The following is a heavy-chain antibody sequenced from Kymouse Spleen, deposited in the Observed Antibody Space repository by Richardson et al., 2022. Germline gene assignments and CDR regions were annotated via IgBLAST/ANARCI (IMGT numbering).Heavy chain of an antibody. Sequence: QVQLVESGGGVVQPGRSLRLSCAASGFTFSSYGMHWVRQAPGKGLEWVAVIWYDGSNKYYADSVKGRFTISRDNSKNTLYLQMNSLRAEDTAVYYCARDLRVGAFRDYYYGMDVWGQGTTVTVSS. V-gene: IGHV3-33*01. D-gene: IGHD1-26*01. CDR3: ARDLRVGAFRDYYYGMDV. J-gene: IGHJ6*02. CDR1: GFTFSSYG. CDR2: IWYDGSNK.